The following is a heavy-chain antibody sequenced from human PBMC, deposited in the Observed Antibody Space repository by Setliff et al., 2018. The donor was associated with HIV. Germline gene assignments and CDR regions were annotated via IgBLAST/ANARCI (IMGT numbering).Heavy chain of an antibody. D-gene: IGHD3-10*01. J-gene: IGHJ4*02. CDR2: ISPHNGNA. CDR3: ARDRDVRTTRVLDY. Sequence: ASVKVSCKASGYIFSGYGISWVRQAPGQGLEWMGWISPHNGNANYAQKIEGRVTMTTDPLTSTAHTEVRSLRSDDTAIYYCARDRDVRTTRVLDYWGQGTLVTVSS. CDR1: GYIFSGYG. V-gene: IGHV1-18*01.